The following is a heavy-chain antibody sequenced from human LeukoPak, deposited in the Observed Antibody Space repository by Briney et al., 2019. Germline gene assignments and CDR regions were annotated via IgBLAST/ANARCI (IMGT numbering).Heavy chain of an antibody. CDR3: AKDLHLRSNFLAFDI. Sequence: GGSLRLSCAASGFTFSSYAMSWVRQAPGKGLEWVSAISGSGGSTYYADSVKGRFTISRDNCKNTLYLQMNSLRAEDTAVYYRAKDLHLRSNFLAFDIWGQGTMVTVSS. CDR1: GFTFSSYA. J-gene: IGHJ3*02. CDR2: ISGSGGST. D-gene: IGHD3-3*01. V-gene: IGHV3-23*01.